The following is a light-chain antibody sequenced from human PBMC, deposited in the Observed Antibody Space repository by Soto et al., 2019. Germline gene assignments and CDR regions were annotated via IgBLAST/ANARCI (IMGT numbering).Light chain of an antibody. CDR1: SGHSSYA. CDR2: VNSDGSH. Sequence: QSVLTQSPSASASLGASVKLTCTLSSGHSSYAIAWHQQQPEKGPRYLMKVNSDGSHSKGDGIPDRFSGSSSGAECYFTISSLQSEDEADYYCQTWGTAYVLFGGGTKVTVL. CDR3: QTWGTAYVL. J-gene: IGLJ2*01. V-gene: IGLV4-69*01.